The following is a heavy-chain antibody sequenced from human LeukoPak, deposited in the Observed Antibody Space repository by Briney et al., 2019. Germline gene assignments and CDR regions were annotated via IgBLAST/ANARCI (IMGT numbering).Heavy chain of an antibody. Sequence: PSQTLSLTCAVSGGSISSGGYCWSWIRQPPGKGLEWLRYIYHSGSTYYNPSLKSRVTISVDRSKNQFSLKLSSVTAADTAVYYCASGSSLRAFDIWGQGTMVTVSS. CDR3: ASGSSLRAFDI. J-gene: IGHJ3*02. D-gene: IGHD3-10*01. CDR2: IYHSGST. V-gene: IGHV4-30-2*01. CDR1: GGSISSGGYC.